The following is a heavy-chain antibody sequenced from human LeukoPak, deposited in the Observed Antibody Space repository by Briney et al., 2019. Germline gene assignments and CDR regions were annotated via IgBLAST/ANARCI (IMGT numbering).Heavy chain of an antibody. V-gene: IGHV1-18*01. CDR1: GYTFTNYG. Sequence: ASVKVSCKASGYTFTNYGISWVRQAPGQGLEWMGWISGYNGHTNYAQKLQGRVTMTTDTSTSTAYMELRSLRSDDTAVYYCARDLVPYGSGSYGPDYYMDVWGKGTTVTVSS. CDR2: ISGYNGHT. D-gene: IGHD3-10*01. CDR3: ARDLVPYGSGSYGPDYYMDV. J-gene: IGHJ6*03.